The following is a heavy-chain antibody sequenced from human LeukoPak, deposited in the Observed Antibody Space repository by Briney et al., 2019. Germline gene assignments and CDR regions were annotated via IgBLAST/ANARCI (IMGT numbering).Heavy chain of an antibody. Sequence: GGSLRLSCAASGFTFSTYEMNWVRQAPGKGLGWVSYISSGGSTIYYADSVKGRFTISRDNAKSSLFLQMNSLRAEDTAVYYCAPDYYYYGMVVRGQGTTVTVTS. J-gene: IGHJ6*02. CDR3: APDYYYYGMVV. CDR2: ISSGGSTI. V-gene: IGHV3-48*03. CDR1: GFTFSTYE.